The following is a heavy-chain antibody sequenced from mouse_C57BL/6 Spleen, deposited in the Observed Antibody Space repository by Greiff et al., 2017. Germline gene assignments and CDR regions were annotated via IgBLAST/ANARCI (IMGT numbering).Heavy chain of an antibody. J-gene: IGHJ4*01. CDR1: GYTFTDYE. V-gene: IGHV1-15*01. Sequence: QVQLQQSGAELVRPGASVTLSCKASGYTFTDYEMHWVKQTPVHGLEWIGAIDPETGGTAYNQKVKGKAILTADNSSSPAYMELRSLTSGDSAVYYCTRPLWSFYAMDYWGQGTSVTVSS. D-gene: IGHD1-1*02. CDR3: TRPLWSFYAMDY. CDR2: IDPETGGT.